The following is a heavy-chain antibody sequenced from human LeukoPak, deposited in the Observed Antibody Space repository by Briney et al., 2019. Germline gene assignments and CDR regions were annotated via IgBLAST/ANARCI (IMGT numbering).Heavy chain of an antibody. CDR3: ARVSALVVVVIHPHYYMDV. V-gene: IGHV3-21*01. Sequence: GGSLRLSCAASGFTFSSYSMNWVRRAPGKGLEWVSSISSSSSYIYYADSVKGRFTISRDNAKNSLYLQMNSLRAEDTAVYYCARVSALVVVVIHPHYYMDVWGKGTTVTVSS. CDR1: GFTFSSYS. D-gene: IGHD3-22*01. J-gene: IGHJ6*03. CDR2: ISSSSSYI.